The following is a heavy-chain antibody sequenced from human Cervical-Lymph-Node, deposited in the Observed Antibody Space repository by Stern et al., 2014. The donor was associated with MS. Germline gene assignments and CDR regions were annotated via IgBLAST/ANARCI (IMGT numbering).Heavy chain of an antibody. CDR3: ARGITSIEGMGVYFDD. J-gene: IGHJ4*02. CDR1: GYSFTNYW. D-gene: IGHD3-22*01. Sequence: EVQLVQSGADVKKPGESLKISCQGSGYSFTNYWIGWVRQMPGKGLDWMGIIYPVHSVPRASPSFQGKVTISADKSLSTAYRQWRSLKASDTAIYYCARGITSIEGMGVYFDDWGQGTLVTVSS. V-gene: IGHV5-51*03. CDR2: IYPVHSVP.